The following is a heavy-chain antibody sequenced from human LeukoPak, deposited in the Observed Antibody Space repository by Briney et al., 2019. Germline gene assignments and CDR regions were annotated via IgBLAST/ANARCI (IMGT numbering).Heavy chain of an antibody. D-gene: IGHD6-19*01. CDR3: ARDYSGIAVAGTHYFDY. CDR1: GYTFTSYG. V-gene: IGHV1-18*01. CDR2: ISAYNGNT. Sequence: ASVNVSCKASGYTFTSYGISWVRQAPGQGLEWMGWISAYNGNTNYAQKLQGRVTMTTDTSTSTAYMELRSLRSDDTAVYYCARDYSGIAVAGTHYFDYWGQGTLVTVSS. J-gene: IGHJ4*02.